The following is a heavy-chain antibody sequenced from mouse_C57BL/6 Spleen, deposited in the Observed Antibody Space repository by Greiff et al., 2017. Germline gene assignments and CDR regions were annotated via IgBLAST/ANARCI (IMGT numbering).Heavy chain of an antibody. CDR3: EREEGYYDDYEMDD. Sequence: EVKLLESGPGLVKPSQSLSLTCSVTGYSITSGYYWNCLRQFPGNKLEWKGYISYDGCNNYNPSLKNRISITRDTTKNQFFLQLNSVTTEDTATYYCEREEGYYDDYEMDDWGQGTSVTVAS. V-gene: IGHV3-6*01. CDR2: ISYDGCN. CDR1: GYSITSGYY. J-gene: IGHJ4*01. D-gene: IGHD2-4*01.